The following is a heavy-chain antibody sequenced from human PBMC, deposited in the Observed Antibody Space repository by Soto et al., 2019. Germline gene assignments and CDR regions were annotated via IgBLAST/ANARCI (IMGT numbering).Heavy chain of an antibody. Sequence: ASVKVSCTASGYAFTSYGIRWVRQAPGQGLEWMGWISAYNGNTNYAQKLQGRVTMTTDTATSTAYMELRSLRSDDTAVYYCARGRPHHIYYYDSSGSDALDIWGQGTMVTVSS. CDR3: ARGRPHHIYYYDSSGSDALDI. CDR1: GYAFTSYG. V-gene: IGHV1-18*04. CDR2: ISAYNGNT. D-gene: IGHD3-22*01. J-gene: IGHJ3*02.